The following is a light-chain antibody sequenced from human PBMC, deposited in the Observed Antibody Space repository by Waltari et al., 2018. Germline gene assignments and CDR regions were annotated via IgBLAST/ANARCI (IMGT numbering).Light chain of an antibody. V-gene: IGKV1-33*01. CDR2: DAS. J-gene: IGKJ2*01. CDR1: QDISNY. CDR3: QQYDNLPLYT. Sequence: DIQMTQSPSSLSASVGDRVTITCQASQDISNYLNWYQQNPGKAPKLLIYDASNLETGVPSRFSGSGSGTDFTFTISSLQPEDIATYYCQQYDNLPLYTFGQGTKLEIK.